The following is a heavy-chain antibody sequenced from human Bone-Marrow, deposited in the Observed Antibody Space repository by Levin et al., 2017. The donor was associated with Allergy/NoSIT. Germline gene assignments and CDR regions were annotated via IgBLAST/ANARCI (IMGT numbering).Heavy chain of an antibody. V-gene: IGHV3-23*01. J-gene: IGHJ4*02. CDR2: FDSGAGT. CDR3: AKDYPDATGTAPLFDY. D-gene: IGHD1-7*01. CDR1: GFTFSIYA. Sequence: GGSLRLSCAASGFTFSIYAMSWVRQAPGKGLEWVSCFDSGAGTYYADSVKGRFTISRDNSRNTLYLQMDNLRVEDTAVYYCAKDYPDATGTAPLFDYWGQGTLVTVSS.